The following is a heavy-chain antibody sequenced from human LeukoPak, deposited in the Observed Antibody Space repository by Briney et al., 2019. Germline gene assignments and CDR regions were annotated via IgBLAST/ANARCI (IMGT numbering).Heavy chain of an antibody. CDR2: IGTTGDT. CDR3: ARSPWGGDAFDI. V-gene: IGHV3-13*01. CDR1: GFTFSSYD. D-gene: IGHD3-16*01. Sequence: GGSLRLSCTASGFTFSSYDMHWVRQAKGKGLEWVSAIGTTGDTYYPGSVKGRFTISRGNAKNSLYLQMNSLRAGDTAMYYCARSPWGGDAFDIWGQGTMVTVSS. J-gene: IGHJ3*02.